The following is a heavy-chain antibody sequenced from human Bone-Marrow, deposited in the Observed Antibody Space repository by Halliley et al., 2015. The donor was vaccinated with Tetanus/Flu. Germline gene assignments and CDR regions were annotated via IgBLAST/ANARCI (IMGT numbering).Heavy chain of an antibody. CDR2: IYYGGTT. CDR3: ARDRGSYLGGFYYYGLDV. D-gene: IGHD3-16*01. Sequence: IYYGGTTYSNPSLKSRVDISVDTSKNEFSLKLTSVTAADTAVYYCARDRGSYLGGFYYYGLDVWGQGTTVTVSS. J-gene: IGHJ6*02. V-gene: IGHV4-31*02.